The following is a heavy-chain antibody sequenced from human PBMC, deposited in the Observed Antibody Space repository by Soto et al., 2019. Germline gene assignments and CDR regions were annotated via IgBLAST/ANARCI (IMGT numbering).Heavy chain of an antibody. CDR1: GFTFSSYS. Sequence: EVQLVESGGGLVKPGGSLRLSCAASGFTFSSYSMNWVRQAPGKGLEWVSSISSSSSYIYYADSVKGRFTISRDNAKNSLYLQMNSLRAEDAAVYYCARDYVVVVAAHYYYGMDVWGQGTTVTVSS. J-gene: IGHJ6*02. CDR3: ARDYVVVVAAHYYYGMDV. D-gene: IGHD2-15*01. CDR2: ISSSSSYI. V-gene: IGHV3-21*01.